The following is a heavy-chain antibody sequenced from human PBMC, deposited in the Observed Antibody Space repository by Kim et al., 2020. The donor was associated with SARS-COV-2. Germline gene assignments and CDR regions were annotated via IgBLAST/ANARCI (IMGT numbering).Heavy chain of an antibody. V-gene: IGHV4-59*13. Sequence: SETLSHTCTVSGGSLNGYFWTWIRQSPVKGLEWIGCIRYTGRTEYNPSLRSRVTMSLDTSKNQFSLKVTSVSPADTAVYYCARLPDISGCPFDYWGQ. CDR1: GGSLNGYF. CDR3: ARLPDISGCPFDY. CDR2: IRYTGRT. D-gene: IGHD6-19*01. J-gene: IGHJ4*02.